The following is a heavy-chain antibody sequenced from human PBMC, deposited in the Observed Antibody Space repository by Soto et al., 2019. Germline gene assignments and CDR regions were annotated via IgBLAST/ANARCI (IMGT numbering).Heavy chain of an antibody. Sequence: QVQLVQSGAEVKKPGASVKVSCKASGYTFTGYYMHWVRQAPGQGLEWMGWINPNSGGTNYAQKFRGWVTMTRDTSISTAYMELSRLRSDDTAVYYCARAYCGGDCSLYYFDYWGQGTLVTVSS. J-gene: IGHJ4*02. CDR1: GYTFTGYY. V-gene: IGHV1-2*04. CDR2: INPNSGGT. D-gene: IGHD2-21*02. CDR3: ARAYCGGDCSLYYFDY.